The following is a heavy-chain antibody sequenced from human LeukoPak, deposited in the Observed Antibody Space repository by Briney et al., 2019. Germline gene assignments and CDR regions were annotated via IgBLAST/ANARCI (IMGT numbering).Heavy chain of an antibody. Sequence: PGGSLRLSCEASGFAFSSYGMHWVRQAPGKGLEWLAVISYDGSNKYYADSVKGRFTISRDNSKNTLYLQMNSLRAEDTAVYYCAKGRIAAAGTDHFDYWGQGTLVTVSS. V-gene: IGHV3-30*18. CDR1: GFAFSSYG. CDR2: ISYDGSNK. D-gene: IGHD6-13*01. CDR3: AKGRIAAAGTDHFDY. J-gene: IGHJ4*02.